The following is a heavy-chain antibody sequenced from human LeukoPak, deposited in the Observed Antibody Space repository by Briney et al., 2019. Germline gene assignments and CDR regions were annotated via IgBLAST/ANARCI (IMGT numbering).Heavy chain of an antibody. CDR2: FDPEDGET. J-gene: IGHJ5*02. V-gene: IGHV1-24*01. Sequence: ASVKVSCKVSGYTLTELSMHWVRQAPGKGLEWMGGFDPEDGETIYAQKFQGRVTMTEDTSTDTAYMELSSLRSEDTAVYYCATGRKDFWSGYNWFDPWGQGTLVTVSS. CDR1: GYTLTELS. D-gene: IGHD3-3*01. CDR3: ATGRKDFWSGYNWFDP.